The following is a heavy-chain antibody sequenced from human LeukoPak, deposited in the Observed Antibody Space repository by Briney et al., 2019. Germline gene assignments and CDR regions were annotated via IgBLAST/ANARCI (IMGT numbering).Heavy chain of an antibody. V-gene: IGHV1-2*02. Sequence: ASVKVSCKASGYTFTGYYMHWVRRAPGQGREGMGWINPNSGGTNYAQKFQGRVTMTRDTSISTAYMELSRLRSDDTAVYYCARDPEPTYYYYYMDVWGKGTTVTVSS. CDR3: ARDPEPTYYYYYMDV. J-gene: IGHJ6*03. CDR1: GYTFTGYY. CDR2: INPNSGGT.